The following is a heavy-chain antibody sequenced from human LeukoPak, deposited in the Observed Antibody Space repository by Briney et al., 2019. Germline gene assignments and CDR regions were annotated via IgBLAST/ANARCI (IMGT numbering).Heavy chain of an antibody. CDR2: IYYSGST. J-gene: IGHJ5*02. Sequence: PSETLSLTCTVSGGSISSYYWSWIRQPPGKGLEWIGYIYYSGSTNYNPSLKSRVTISVDTSKNQFSLKLSSVTAADTAVYYCAREVLGQWLVQHSSENWFDPWGQGTLVTVSS. CDR1: GGSISSYY. CDR3: AREVLGQWLVQHSSENWFDP. V-gene: IGHV4-59*01. D-gene: IGHD6-19*01.